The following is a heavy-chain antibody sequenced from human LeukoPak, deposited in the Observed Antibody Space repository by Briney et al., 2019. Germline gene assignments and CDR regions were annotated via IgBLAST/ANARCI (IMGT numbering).Heavy chain of an antibody. CDR1: GFTFSSYA. V-gene: IGHV3-33*08. CDR3: ARGIGAVDLIDY. Sequence: RPGGSLRLSCAASGFTFSSYAMSWVRQAPGKGLEWVAVVWYDGGNKYYGDSVKGRVTISRDNSKNTLYLQMNSLRVDDTAVYYCARGIGAVDLIDYWGQGTLVTVSS. J-gene: IGHJ4*02. D-gene: IGHD2-15*01. CDR2: VWYDGGNK.